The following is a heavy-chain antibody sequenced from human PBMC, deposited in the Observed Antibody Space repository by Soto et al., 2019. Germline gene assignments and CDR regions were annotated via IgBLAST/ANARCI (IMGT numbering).Heavy chain of an antibody. V-gene: IGHV1-69*13. CDR2: IIPIFDIT. CDR3: ARPDEGGYSSNHHYYYALDV. Sequence: ASVKVSCKASGGTFRSYSISWARQAPGQGLEWMGGIIPIFDITNYAQKFQGRVTITADESTSTAYMELSSLGSDDTAVYYCARPDEGGYSSNHHYYYALDVWGQGTTVTVSS. J-gene: IGHJ6*02. CDR1: GGTFRSYS. D-gene: IGHD3-22*01.